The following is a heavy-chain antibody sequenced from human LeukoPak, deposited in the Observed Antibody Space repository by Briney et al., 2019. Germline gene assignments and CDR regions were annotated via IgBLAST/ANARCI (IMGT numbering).Heavy chain of an antibody. CDR1: GFTFSAYE. J-gene: IGHJ4*02. CDR3: SDVSGSY. Sequence: GGSLRLSCVASGFTFSAYEMNWVRQAQGKGLEWISYISANGGSSSYVDSVKGRFTISRDNAKNSLYLQMNSLRAEDTAVYYCSDVSGSYWGQGTLVTVSS. V-gene: IGHV3-48*03. CDR2: ISANGGSS. D-gene: IGHD3-10*01.